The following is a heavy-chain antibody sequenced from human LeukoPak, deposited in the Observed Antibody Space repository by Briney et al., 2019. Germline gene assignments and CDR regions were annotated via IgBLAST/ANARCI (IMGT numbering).Heavy chain of an antibody. D-gene: IGHD2-2*01. V-gene: IGHV3-21*01. CDR3: ARDERRYCSDSSCYPGDY. CDR1: GFTFSSYA. Sequence: GGSLRLSCAASGFTFSSYAMKWVRQAPGKGLEWVSAISRTSAYIYYSDSVKGRFTISRDNAKNSVYLQTDSLRAEDTAVYYCARDERRYCSDSSCYPGDYWGQGTLVTVSS. J-gene: IGHJ4*02. CDR2: ISRTSAYI.